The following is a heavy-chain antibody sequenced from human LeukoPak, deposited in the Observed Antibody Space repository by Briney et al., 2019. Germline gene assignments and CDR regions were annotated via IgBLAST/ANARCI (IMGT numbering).Heavy chain of an antibody. CDR1: GFTATTNY. CDR3: ARGGPLGYCTNGVCYLDY. D-gene: IGHD2-8*01. Sequence: PGGSLRLSCAGSGFTATTNYMSWVRQAPGQGLEWMGGIIPIFGTANYAQKFQGRVTITADESTSTAYMELSSLRSEDTAVYYCARGGPLGYCTNGVCYLDYWGQGTLVTVSS. CDR2: IIPIFGTA. V-gene: IGHV1-69*01. J-gene: IGHJ4*02.